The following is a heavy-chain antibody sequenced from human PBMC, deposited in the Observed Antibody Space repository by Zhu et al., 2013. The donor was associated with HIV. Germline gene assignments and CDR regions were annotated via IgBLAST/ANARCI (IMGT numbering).Heavy chain of an antibody. V-gene: IGHV3-23*04. CDR2: ISSSTDAI. D-gene: IGHD3-10*01. J-gene: IGHJ4*02. CDR3: AKDLPASAGSAFDR. Sequence: VQLVESGGALVQPGGSLRLSCISSGFNFDNYAMSWVRQAPGKSLEWLASISSSTDAIFYAQSVKGRFAISRDNSRGTLFLQMNDLRAEDTALYHCAKDLPASAGSAFDRWGQGTLVTVAS. CDR1: GFNFDNYA.